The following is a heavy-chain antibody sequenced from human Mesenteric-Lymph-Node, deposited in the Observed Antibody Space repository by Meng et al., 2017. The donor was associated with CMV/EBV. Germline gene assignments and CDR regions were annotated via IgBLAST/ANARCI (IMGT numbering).Heavy chain of an antibody. D-gene: IGHD4-23*01. CDR2: INHSGST. CDR1: GGSFSVYY. Sequence: QGQLQQWGAGLLKPSGTLSLTCAVYGGSFSVYYWSWIRQPPGKGLEWIGEINHSGSTNYNPSLKSRVTISVDTSKNQFSLKLSSVTAADTAVYYCARHQRWLKSEGGFNYWGQGTLVTVSS. V-gene: IGHV4-34*01. J-gene: IGHJ4*02. CDR3: ARHQRWLKSEGGFNY.